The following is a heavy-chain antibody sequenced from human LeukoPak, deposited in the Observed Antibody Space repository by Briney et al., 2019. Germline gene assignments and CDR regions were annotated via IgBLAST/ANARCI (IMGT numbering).Heavy chain of an antibody. V-gene: IGHV3-23*01. CDR1: GFTFSSYA. D-gene: IGHD6-13*01. CDR3: ARGKHSSSWSLFYFDY. CDR2: ISGSGGST. J-gene: IGHJ4*02. Sequence: GGSLRLSCAASGFTFSSYAMSWVRQAPGKGLEWVSAISGSGGSTYYADSVKGRFTISRDNSKNTLYLQMNSLRAEDTAVYYCARGKHSSSWSLFYFDYWGQGTLVTVSS.